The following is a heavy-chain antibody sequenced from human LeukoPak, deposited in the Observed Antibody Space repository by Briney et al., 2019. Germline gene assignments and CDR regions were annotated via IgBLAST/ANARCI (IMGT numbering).Heavy chain of an antibody. J-gene: IGHJ4*02. CDR2: ISAYNGNT. CDR1: GYTFTSYG. D-gene: IGHD3-10*01. V-gene: IGHV1-18*01. CDR3: ARDSGWDGSGSYLDY. Sequence: ASVKVSCKASGYTFTSYGISWVRQAPGQGLEWMGWISAYNGNTNYAQKLQGRVTMTTDTSTSTAYMELRSLRSDDTAVYYCARDSGWDGSGSYLDYWGQGTLVTVSS.